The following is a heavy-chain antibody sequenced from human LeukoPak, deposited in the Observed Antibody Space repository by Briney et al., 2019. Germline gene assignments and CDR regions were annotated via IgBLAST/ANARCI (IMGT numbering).Heavy chain of an antibody. D-gene: IGHD4-17*01. V-gene: IGHV3-23*01. CDR2: ISGSRGST. J-gene: IGHJ4*02. CDR1: GFTFNSYA. CDR3: AKVMGYGDYDYFDY. Sequence: GGSLRLSCAASGFTFNSYAMSWVRQAPGKGLEWVSAISGSRGSTYYADSVKGRFNISRDNSKNTLFLQMNSLRAEDTAVYYCAKVMGYGDYDYFDYWGQGTLVTVSS.